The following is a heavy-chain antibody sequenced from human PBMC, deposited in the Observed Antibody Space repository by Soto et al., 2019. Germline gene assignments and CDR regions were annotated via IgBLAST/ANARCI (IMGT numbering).Heavy chain of an antibody. V-gene: IGHV3-21*01. CDR2: ISSSSSYR. D-gene: IGHD3-9*01. Sequence: EVQLVESGGGLVKPGGSLRLSCVASGFTFSSYNMNWVRQAPGKGLEWVSSISSSSSYRDYADSVKGRFTTSRDNAKNTLRLQRNALRAEDTALYYCARRQEDYDLLAGYSMRYFDLWGRGTLVTVSS. CDR3: ARRQEDYDLLAGYSMRYFDL. CDR1: GFTFSSYN. J-gene: IGHJ2*01.